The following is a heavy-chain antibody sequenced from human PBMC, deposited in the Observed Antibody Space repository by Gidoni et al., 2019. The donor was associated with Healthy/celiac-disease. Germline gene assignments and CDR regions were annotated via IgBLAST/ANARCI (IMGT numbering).Heavy chain of an antibody. J-gene: IGHJ4*02. CDR3: AREGWGVATPFDY. D-gene: IGHD5-12*01. CDR1: GFTFSSYG. Sequence: QVQLVESGGGVVQPGRSLRLSCAASGFTFSSYGMHWVRQAPGKGLGWVAVISYDGSNKYYADSVKGRFTISRDNSKNTLYLQMSSLRAEDAAVYYCAREGWGVATPFDYWGQGTLVTVSS. V-gene: IGHV3-30*03. CDR2: ISYDGSNK.